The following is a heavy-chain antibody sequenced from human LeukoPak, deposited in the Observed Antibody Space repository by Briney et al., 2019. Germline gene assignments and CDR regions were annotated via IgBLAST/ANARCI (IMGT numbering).Heavy chain of an antibody. D-gene: IGHD6-6*01. CDR1: GYTFTSYY. J-gene: IGHJ6*02. CDR2: INPSGGST. V-gene: IGHV1-46*01. CDR3: ARDFSPPGSSSKQSYYYGMDV. Sequence: ASVKVSCKASGYTFTSYYMHWVRQAPGQGLEWMGIINPSGGSTSYAQKFQDRVTMTRDTSTSTVYMELSSLRSEDTAVYYCARDFSPPGSSSKQSYYYGMDVWGQGTTVTVSS.